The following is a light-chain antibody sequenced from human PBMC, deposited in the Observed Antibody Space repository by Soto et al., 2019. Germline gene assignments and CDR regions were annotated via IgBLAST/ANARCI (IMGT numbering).Light chain of an antibody. CDR1: RNLLHSNGYYY. V-gene: IGKV2-28*01. Sequence: EIVLTQSPLSLPVTPGEPASISCRSSRNLLHSNGYYYLDWYLQKPGQSPQLLTYLGSNRASGVPDRFSCSGSGTDFTLTISRVEAEDVGVYFCAQGLATPFTFGGGTKVDIK. J-gene: IGKJ4*01. CDR2: LGS. CDR3: AQGLATPFT.